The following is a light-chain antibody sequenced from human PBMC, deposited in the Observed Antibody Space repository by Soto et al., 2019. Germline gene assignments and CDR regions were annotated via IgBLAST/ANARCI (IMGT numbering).Light chain of an antibody. CDR1: QSFSSNY. CDR2: AAS. Sequence: IVLTQSPGTLSLSPGERSTLSCSASQSFSSNYLAWFQQKPGQAPRLLIYAASSRATGIPDRFSGSGSGTDFTLTISRLEPEDFAVYYCQQYGSSPQTFGQGTKVDIK. V-gene: IGKV3-20*01. CDR3: QQYGSSPQT. J-gene: IGKJ1*01.